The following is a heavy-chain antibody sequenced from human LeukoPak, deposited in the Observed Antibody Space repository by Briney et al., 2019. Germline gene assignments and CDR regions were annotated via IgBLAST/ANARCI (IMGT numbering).Heavy chain of an antibody. V-gene: IGHV3-21*01. CDR2: ISSSSYI. CDR3: ARATYSGSYSFAFDI. Sequence: GGSLRLSCAASGFTFSSYSMNWVRQAPGKGLEWVSSISSSSYIYYADSVKGRFTISRDNAKNSLYLQMNSLRAEDTAVYYCARATYSGSYSFAFDIWGQGTMVTVSS. D-gene: IGHD1-26*01. CDR1: GFTFSSYS. J-gene: IGHJ3*02.